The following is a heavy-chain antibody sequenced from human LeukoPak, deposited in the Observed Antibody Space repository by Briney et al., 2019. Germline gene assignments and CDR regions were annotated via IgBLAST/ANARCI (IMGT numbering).Heavy chain of an antibody. CDR2: INHSGST. V-gene: IGHV4-39*07. CDR3: VSGYDLDY. CDR1: GGSISSSRYY. D-gene: IGHD5-12*01. J-gene: IGHJ4*02. Sequence: SETLSLTCTVSGGSISSSRYYWGWIRHPPGKGLEWIGEINHSGSTNYNPSLKSRVTISVDTSKNQFSLKLSSVTAADTAVYYCVSGYDLDYWGQGTLVTVSS.